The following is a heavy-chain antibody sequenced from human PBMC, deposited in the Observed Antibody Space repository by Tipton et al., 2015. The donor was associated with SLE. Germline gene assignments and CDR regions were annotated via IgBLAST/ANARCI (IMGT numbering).Heavy chain of an antibody. V-gene: IGHV1-69*01. CDR3: ARDEDTAMVTGGYFDY. Sequence: QSGAEVKKPGSSVKVSCKASGGTFSSYAISWVRQAPGQGLEWMGGIIPIFGTANYAQKFQGRVTITADESTSTAYMELSSLRSEDTAVHYCARDEDTAMVTGGYFDYWGQGTLVTVSS. CDR1: GGTFSSYA. D-gene: IGHD5-18*01. CDR2: IIPIFGTA. J-gene: IGHJ4*02.